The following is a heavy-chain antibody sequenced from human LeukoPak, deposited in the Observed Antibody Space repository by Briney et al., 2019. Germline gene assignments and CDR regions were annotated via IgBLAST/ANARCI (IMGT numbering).Heavy chain of an antibody. CDR2: ISGSGGST. CDR1: GFTFSSYA. V-gene: IGHV3-23*01. J-gene: IGHJ6*02. D-gene: IGHD3-22*01. CDR3: AKDRYYYDSSSPPPTSMDV. Sequence: GGSLRLSCAASGFTFSSYAMSWVRQAPGKGLEWVSAISGSGGSTYYADSVKGRFTISRDNSKNTLYLQMNSLRAEDTAVYYCAKDRYYYDSSSPPPTSMDVWGQGTTVTVSS.